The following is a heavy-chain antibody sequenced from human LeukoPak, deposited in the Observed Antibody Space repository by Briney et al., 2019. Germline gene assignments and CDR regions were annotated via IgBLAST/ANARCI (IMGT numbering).Heavy chain of an antibody. J-gene: IGHJ4*02. CDR2: IYYSGGA. Sequence: SETLSLTCSVSGVSISSGDYYWSWIRQPPGKGLEWIGHIYYSGGAYYSPSLKSRVVISADMSMNQISLRLASVTAADTAVYFCVRENQQLLHFDFWGQGALVTVSS. CDR1: GVSISSGDYY. D-gene: IGHD6-13*01. V-gene: IGHV4-30-4*01. CDR3: VRENQQLLHFDF.